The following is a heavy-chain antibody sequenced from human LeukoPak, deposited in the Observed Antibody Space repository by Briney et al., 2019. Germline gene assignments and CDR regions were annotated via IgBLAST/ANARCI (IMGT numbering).Heavy chain of an antibody. J-gene: IGHJ4*02. D-gene: IGHD1-26*01. CDR1: GASIISGNSY. V-gene: IGHV4-31*03. CDR3: ARDAGKYVGGSAGHVFDF. Sequence: SETLSLTCTVSGASIISGNSYWSWIRQHPGRGLEWIGYTHSGGSTYYNPSFRSRVSISLDATDNQFSLRLTSVTAADTAVYYCARDAGKYVGGSAGHVFDFWGQGDLVTVSS. CDR2: THSGGST.